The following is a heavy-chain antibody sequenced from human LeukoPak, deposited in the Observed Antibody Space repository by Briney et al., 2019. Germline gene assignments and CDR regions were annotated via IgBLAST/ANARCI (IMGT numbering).Heavy chain of an antibody. CDR2: LYSGGDT. D-gene: IGHD2-2*01. CDR3: ARGLGYCTSTTCLLPFDY. Sequence: PGGSLRLSCAASGFTVGTKYMNWVRQSPGKGLEWVSILYSGGDTYYADSVKGRFTVSRDNSKNTLYLQMNSLRAEDTAMYYCARGLGYCTSTTCLLPFDYWGQGTLVTVSS. CDR1: GFTVGTKY. V-gene: IGHV3-53*01. J-gene: IGHJ4*02.